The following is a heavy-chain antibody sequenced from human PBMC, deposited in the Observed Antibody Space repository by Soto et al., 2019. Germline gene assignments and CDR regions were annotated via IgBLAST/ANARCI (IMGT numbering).Heavy chain of an antibody. V-gene: IGHV1-69*06. CDR2: IIPIFGTA. J-gene: IGHJ6*02. CDR1: GGTFSSYA. D-gene: IGHD1-1*01. Sequence: ASVKVSCKASGGTFSSYAISWVRQAPGQGLAWMGGIIPIFGTANYAQKFQGRVTITADKTTSTAYMELSSLRSEDTAVYYCARDRAQTTYHYYGMDVWGQGTTVT. CDR3: ARDRAQTTYHYYGMDV.